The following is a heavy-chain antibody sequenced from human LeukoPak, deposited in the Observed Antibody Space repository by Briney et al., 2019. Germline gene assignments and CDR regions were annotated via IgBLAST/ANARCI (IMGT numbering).Heavy chain of an antibody. CDR1: GYTFTSYG. Sequence: ASVRVSCTTSGYTFTSYGISWVRQAPGQGLEWMGWISAYNGNTNYAQKLQGRVTMTTDTSTSTAYMELRSLRSDDTAVYYCARDTYSSGWYKAKDYYLGYWGQGTLVTVSS. CDR2: ISAYNGNT. J-gene: IGHJ4*02. D-gene: IGHD6-19*01. CDR3: ARDTYSSGWYKAKDYYLGY. V-gene: IGHV1-18*01.